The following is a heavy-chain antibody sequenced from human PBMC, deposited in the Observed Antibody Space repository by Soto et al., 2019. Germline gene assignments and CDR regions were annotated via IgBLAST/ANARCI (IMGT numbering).Heavy chain of an antibody. D-gene: IGHD5-12*01. J-gene: IGHJ2*01. CDR1: GFTFSSYA. CDR2: ISGSGGST. Sequence: GGSLRLSCAASGFTFSSYAMSWVRQAPGKGLEWVSAISGSGGSTYYADSVKGRFTISRDNSKNTLYLQMNSLRAEDTAVYYCAKAPSGYGSPWYFDLWGRGTLVTVSS. CDR3: AKAPSGYGSPWYFDL. V-gene: IGHV3-23*01.